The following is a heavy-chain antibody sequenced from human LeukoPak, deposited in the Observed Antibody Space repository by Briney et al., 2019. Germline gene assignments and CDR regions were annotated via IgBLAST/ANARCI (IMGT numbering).Heavy chain of an antibody. Sequence: GGSLRLSCAASGFTFSSYAMSWVRQAPGKGLGGVSVIYSGGSTYYADSVKGRFTISRDNSKNTLYLQMNSLRAEDTAVYYCARGTSYYYDSSASGVLGYWGQGTLVTVSS. CDR2: IYSGGST. V-gene: IGHV3-53*01. J-gene: IGHJ4*02. CDR3: ARGTSYYYDSSASGVLGY. D-gene: IGHD3-22*01. CDR1: GFTFSSYA.